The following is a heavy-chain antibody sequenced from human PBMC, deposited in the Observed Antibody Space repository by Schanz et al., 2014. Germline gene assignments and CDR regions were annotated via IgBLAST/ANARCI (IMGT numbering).Heavy chain of an antibody. CDR2: INSDGSTT. Sequence: EVQLVESGGGLVQPGGSLRLSCAASGFTFSSYWMHWVRQAPGKGLVWVSRINSDGSTTIYADSVRGRFTISRDDSKNTLYLQMNSLRPEDTAVYYCAKEDRNHNSDYVYWGQGTLVTVSS. CDR1: GFTFSSYW. D-gene: IGHD3-22*01. CDR3: AKEDRNHNSDYVY. J-gene: IGHJ4*02. V-gene: IGHV3-74*02.